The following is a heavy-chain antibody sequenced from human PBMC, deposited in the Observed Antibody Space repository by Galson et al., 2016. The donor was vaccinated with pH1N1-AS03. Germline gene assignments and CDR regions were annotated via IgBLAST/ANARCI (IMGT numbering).Heavy chain of an antibody. CDR2: VTSAGSTP. Sequence: SLRLSCAASGFTFSDYWMHWVRQAPGKGLVWVSGVTSAGSTPTYADSVQGRFTISRDNAKNTLYLQMSSLRVEDTAVYFCARGRFLDWFPDDYWGQGTLVTVSS. CDR3: ARGRFLDWFPDDY. CDR1: GFTFSDYW. D-gene: IGHD3/OR15-3a*01. V-gene: IGHV3-74*03. J-gene: IGHJ4*02.